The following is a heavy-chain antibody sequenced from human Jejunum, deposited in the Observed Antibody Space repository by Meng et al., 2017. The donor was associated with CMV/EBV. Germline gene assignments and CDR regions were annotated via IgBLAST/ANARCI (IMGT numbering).Heavy chain of an antibody. CDR2: IRDGRI. CDR3: AKEGDTMWFDS. J-gene: IGHJ5*01. CDR1: AFIFAFYT. V-gene: IGHV3-43*01. Sequence: LSSAASAFIFAFYTVHWVRQPPGKCLEWVSLIRDGRIYYADSVKGRFTVSRDNNKNSLYLQMNSLRTDDTAIYYCAKEGDTMWFDSWGQGTLVTVSS.